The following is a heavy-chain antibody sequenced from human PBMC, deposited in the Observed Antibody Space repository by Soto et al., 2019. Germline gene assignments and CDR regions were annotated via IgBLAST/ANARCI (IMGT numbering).Heavy chain of an antibody. V-gene: IGHV4-61*01. D-gene: IGHD6-13*01. J-gene: IGHJ4*02. CDR1: CGSVISGSYY. CDR2: IYYSGST. CDR3: ARSIAAAGRSDFDY. Sequence: SETLSLAGTVSCGSVISGSYYWSWIRQPPGKGLEWIGYIYYSGSTNYNPSLKSRVTISLYTSKNQFSLKLSSVTAADTAVYYCARSIAAAGRSDFDYWGQGTLVTVSS.